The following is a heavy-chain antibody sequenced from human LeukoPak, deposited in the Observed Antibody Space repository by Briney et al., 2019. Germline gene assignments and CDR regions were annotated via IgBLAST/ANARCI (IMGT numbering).Heavy chain of an antibody. V-gene: IGHV3-48*03. CDR3: AKAYCDGDCYPDY. CDR1: GFTFSSYE. D-gene: IGHD2-21*02. Sequence: GGSLRLSCAASGFTFSSYEMNWVRQAPGKGLEWVSYISSSGSTIYYADSVKGRFTISRDNSKNTLYLQMKSLRAEDTAVYYCAKAYCDGDCYPDYWGQGTLVTVSS. CDR2: ISSSGSTI. J-gene: IGHJ4*02.